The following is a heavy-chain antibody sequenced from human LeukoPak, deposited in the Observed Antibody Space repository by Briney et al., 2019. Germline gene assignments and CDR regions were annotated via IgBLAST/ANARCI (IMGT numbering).Heavy chain of an antibody. Sequence: GASVEVSCTASGGTFSSYAISWVRQAPGQGLEWMGRIIPIFGIANYAQKFQGRVTITADKSTSTAYMELSSLRSEDTAVYYCARESGRNIVVVPAAITPAYYGMDVWGQGTTVTVSS. V-gene: IGHV1-69*04. CDR1: GGTFSSYA. CDR2: IIPIFGIA. D-gene: IGHD2-2*02. J-gene: IGHJ6*02. CDR3: ARESGRNIVVVPAAITPAYYGMDV.